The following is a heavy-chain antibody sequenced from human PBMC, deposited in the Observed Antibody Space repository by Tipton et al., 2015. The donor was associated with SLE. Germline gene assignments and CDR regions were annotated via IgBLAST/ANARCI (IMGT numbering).Heavy chain of an antibody. CDR1: GFTFSSYS. CDR3: ARPYSGSYWPYYGMDV. CDR2: ISSSSSTI. V-gene: IGHV3-48*01. J-gene: IGHJ6*02. D-gene: IGHD1-26*01. Sequence: GSLRLSCAASGFTFSSYSMNWVRQAPGKGLEWVSYISSSSSTIYYADSVKGRFTISRDNAKNSLYLQMNSLRAEDTAVYYCARPYSGSYWPYYGMDVWGQGTTVTVSS.